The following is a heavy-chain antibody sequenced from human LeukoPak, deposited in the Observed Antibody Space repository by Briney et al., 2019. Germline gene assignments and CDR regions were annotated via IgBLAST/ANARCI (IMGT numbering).Heavy chain of an antibody. CDR1: GGSISSYY. J-gene: IGHJ5*02. Sequence: SETLSHTCTVSGGSISSYYWSWIRQPAGKGLEWIGRIYTSGSTNYNPSLKSRVTMSVDTSKNQFSLKLSSVTAADTAVYYCARALYYYDSSGHQRWFDPWGQGTLVTVSS. CDR3: ARALYYYDSSGHQRWFDP. V-gene: IGHV4-4*07. D-gene: IGHD3-22*01. CDR2: IYTSGST.